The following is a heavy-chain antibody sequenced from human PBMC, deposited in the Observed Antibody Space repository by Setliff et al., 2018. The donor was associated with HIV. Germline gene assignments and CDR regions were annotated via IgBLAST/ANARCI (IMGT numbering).Heavy chain of an antibody. CDR3: ACRDFFGSYCPGAFDI. CDR1: GDSISSSSYY. CDR2: MYYSGST. V-gene: IGHV4-39*01. J-gene: IGHJ3*02. D-gene: IGHD1-26*01. Sequence: SETLSLTCTVSGDSISSSSYYWGWIRQHPGKGLEWIGSMYYSGSTYYNPSLTSRVTISVDTFKNQFSLRLSSVTATDTAVYYCACRDFFGSYCPGAFDIWGQGTMVTVSS.